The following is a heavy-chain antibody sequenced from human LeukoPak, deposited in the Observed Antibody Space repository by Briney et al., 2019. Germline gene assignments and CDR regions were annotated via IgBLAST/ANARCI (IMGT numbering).Heavy chain of an antibody. Sequence: GESLKISCMGSGFSFTSYWVGWVRQMPGKGLEWMGIIYPGDSDTRYSPSFQGQVTISADKSISTAYLQWSSLKASDTAMYYCARVGRVGSYYYGMDVWGQGTRSPSP. CDR3: ARVGRVGSYYYGMDV. J-gene: IGHJ6*02. D-gene: IGHD3-10*01. CDR1: GFSFTSYW. CDR2: IYPGDSDT. V-gene: IGHV5-51*01.